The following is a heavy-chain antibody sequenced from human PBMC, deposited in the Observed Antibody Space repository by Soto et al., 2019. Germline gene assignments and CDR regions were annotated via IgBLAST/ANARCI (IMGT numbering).Heavy chain of an antibody. CDR3: ARAASPDAFDI. CDR1: GGSISSYY. V-gene: IGHV4-59*01. Sequence: SETLSLTCTVSGGSISSYYLSWIRQPPGKGLEWIGYIYYSGSTNYNPSLKSRVTISVDTSKNQFSLKLSSVTAADTAVYYCARAASPDAFDIWGQGTMVTV. CDR2: IYYSGST. J-gene: IGHJ3*02.